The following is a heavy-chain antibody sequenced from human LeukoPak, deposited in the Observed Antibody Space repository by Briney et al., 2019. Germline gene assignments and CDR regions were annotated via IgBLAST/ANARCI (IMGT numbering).Heavy chain of an antibody. J-gene: IGHJ4*02. Sequence: ASAKVSCKASGYTFTGYYMHWVRQAPGQGLEWMGWINPNSGGTNYAQKFQGWVTMTRDTSISTAYMELSRLRSDDTAVYYCARAPAEVYGSGSYYYFDYWGQGTLVTVSS. D-gene: IGHD3-10*01. CDR1: GYTFTGYY. CDR2: INPNSGGT. V-gene: IGHV1-2*04. CDR3: ARAPAEVYGSGSYYYFDY.